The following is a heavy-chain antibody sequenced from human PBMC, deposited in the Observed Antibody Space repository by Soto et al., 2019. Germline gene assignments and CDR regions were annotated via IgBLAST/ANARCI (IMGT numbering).Heavy chain of an antibody. D-gene: IGHD6-19*01. CDR2: IYHSGST. J-gene: IGHJ4*02. CDR3: ARYSSGWEYYFDY. V-gene: IGHV4-4*02. CDR1: GGSISSSNW. Sequence: LSLTCAVSGGSISSSNWWSWVRQPPGKGLEWIGEIYHSGSTNYNPSLKSRVTISVDKSKNQFSLKLSSVTAADTAVYYCARYSSGWEYYFDYWGQGTLVTVSS.